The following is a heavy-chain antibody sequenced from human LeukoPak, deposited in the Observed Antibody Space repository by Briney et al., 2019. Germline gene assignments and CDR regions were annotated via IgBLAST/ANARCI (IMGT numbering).Heavy chain of an antibody. CDR1: GGSFSGYY. D-gene: IGHD3-9*01. V-gene: IGHV4-34*01. CDR3: AWMKPVRYFLAYFDY. CDR2: INHSGST. J-gene: IGHJ4*02. Sequence: PSETLSLTCAVYGGSFSGYYWSWIRQPPGKGLEWIGEINHSGSTNYNPSLKSRVTISVDTSKNQFSLKLSSVTVADTAVYYCAWMKPVRYFLAYFDYWGQGTLVTVSS.